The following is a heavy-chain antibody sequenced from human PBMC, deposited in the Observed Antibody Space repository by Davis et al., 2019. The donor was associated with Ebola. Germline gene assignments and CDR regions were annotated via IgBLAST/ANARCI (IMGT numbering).Heavy chain of an antibody. D-gene: IGHD6-13*01. V-gene: IGHV3-30*18. CDR2: ISYDGSNK. CDR1: GFTFSSYG. Sequence: PGGSLRLSCAASGFTFSSYGMHWVRQAPGKGLEWVAVISYDGSNKYYADSVKGRFTISRDNSKNTLYLQMNSLRAEDTAVYYCAKSFLSWQQPPFDYWGQGTLVTVSS. CDR3: AKSFLSWQQPPFDY. J-gene: IGHJ4*02.